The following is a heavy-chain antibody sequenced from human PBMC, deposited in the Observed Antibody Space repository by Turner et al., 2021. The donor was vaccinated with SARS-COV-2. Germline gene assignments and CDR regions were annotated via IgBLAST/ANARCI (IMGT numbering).Heavy chain of an antibody. CDR3: AVHRVGATIYYDYGMDV. CDR1: GGPVRGSSNY. CDR2: AYYKGNS. D-gene: IGHD1-26*01. Sequence: QLQESGQGLMKPSETLSLTCTVPGGPVRGSSNYWGWIRPPPGKGLEWIGDAYYKGNSYNNPSLKSRVTMSVDTSKNQFSLNLNSVTAADTAMYYCAVHRVGATIYYDYGMDVWGQGAMVTVSS. J-gene: IGHJ6*02. V-gene: IGHV4-39*01.